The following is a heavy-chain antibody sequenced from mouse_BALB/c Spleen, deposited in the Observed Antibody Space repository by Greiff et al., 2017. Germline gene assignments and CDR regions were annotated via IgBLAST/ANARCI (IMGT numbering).Heavy chain of an antibody. J-gene: IGHJ2*01. CDR2: ISSGSSTM. D-gene: IGHD1-1*02. Sequence: VQLKESGAGLVQPGGSLKLSCAASGFTFSSFCMHWVRQAPEQGLEWVAYISSGSSTMYYADKLKGRFTISRDNPKNTLFLQMTSLRSEDTAMCYCASSTGYGLYYFATWGKGTPLTVS. CDR1: GFTFSSFC. CDR3: ASSTGYGLYYFAT. V-gene: IGHV5-17*02.